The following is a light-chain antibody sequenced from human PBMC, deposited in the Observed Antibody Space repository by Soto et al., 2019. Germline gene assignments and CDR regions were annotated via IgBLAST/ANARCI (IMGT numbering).Light chain of an antibody. CDR2: AAS. V-gene: IGKV1-5*01. Sequence: DIQMTQSPSTLSASVGDRVTITCRASQSISGWLAWYQQKQGKAPKLLIYAASSLQSGVPSRFSGSGSGTEVNLPISSLLSEDFCVYYCQQHLNCHRATFGGGTKVDNK. CDR3: QQHLNCHRAT. CDR1: QSISGW. J-gene: IGKJ4*01.